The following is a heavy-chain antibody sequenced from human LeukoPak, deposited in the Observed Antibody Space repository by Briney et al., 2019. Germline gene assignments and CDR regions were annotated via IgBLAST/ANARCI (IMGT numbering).Heavy chain of an antibody. Sequence: GGSLRLSCVAYGFIFSSYGMHWVRQAPGKGLEWVAFTRSDGSDKYYAGSVKGRFTISRDNSKNTLYLQMNSLRAEDTAVYYCGKHDGASDYWGQGTLVTVSS. V-gene: IGHV3-30*02. CDR1: GFIFSSYG. D-gene: IGHD4/OR15-4a*01. J-gene: IGHJ4*02. CDR3: GKHDGASDY. CDR2: TRSDGSDK.